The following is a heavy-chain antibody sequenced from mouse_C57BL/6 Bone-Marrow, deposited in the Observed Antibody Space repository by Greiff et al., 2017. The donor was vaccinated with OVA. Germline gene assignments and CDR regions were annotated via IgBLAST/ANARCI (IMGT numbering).Heavy chain of an antibody. Sequence: QVQLQQSGAELARPGASVKLSCKASGYTFTSYGISWVKQRTGQGLEWIGEIYPRSGNTYYNEKFKGKATLTADKSSSTAYMELRSLTSEDSAVYSCARSGSSGYVDYFDYWGQGTTLTVSS. D-gene: IGHD3-2*02. CDR3: ARSGSSGYVDYFDY. CDR2: IYPRSGNT. CDR1: GYTFTSYG. V-gene: IGHV1-81*01. J-gene: IGHJ2*01.